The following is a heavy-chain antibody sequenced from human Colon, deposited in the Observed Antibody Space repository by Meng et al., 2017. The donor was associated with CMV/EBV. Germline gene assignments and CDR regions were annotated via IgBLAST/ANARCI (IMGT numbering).Heavy chain of an antibody. Sequence: GESLKISCAASGFTFSDYYMGWVRQAPGKGLEWVSYISSSATPLFYADSVRGRFTISRDNAKNSLDLQMNSLGAEDTAVYYCARIWDDFWSGYRYYFYAVDVWGQGTAVTVSS. V-gene: IGHV3-11*01. CDR3: ARIWDDFWSGYRYYFYAVDV. J-gene: IGHJ6*02. CDR2: ISSSATPL. D-gene: IGHD3-3*01. CDR1: GFTFSDYY.